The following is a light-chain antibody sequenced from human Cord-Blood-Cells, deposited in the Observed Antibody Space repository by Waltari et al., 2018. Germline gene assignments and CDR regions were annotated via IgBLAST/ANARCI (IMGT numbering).Light chain of an antibody. CDR2: DVS. CDR1: SSDVGVYNY. J-gene: IGLJ3*02. Sequence: QSALTQPASVSGSPGQSITISCTGTSSDVGVYNYVSWYQQHPGQAPKHMIYDVSKRPSGVSNRFSGSKSGNTASLTLSGLQAENEADYYCSSYTSSSSWVFGGGTKLTVL. V-gene: IGLV2-14*01. CDR3: SSYTSSSSWV.